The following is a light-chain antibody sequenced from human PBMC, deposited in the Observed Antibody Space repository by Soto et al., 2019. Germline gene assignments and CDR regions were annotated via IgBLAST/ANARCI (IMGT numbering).Light chain of an antibody. J-gene: IGKJ1*01. V-gene: IGKV3-11*01. CDR1: QSVSSN. CDR3: QHHSNWLWT. Sequence: EIVMTQSPVTLSVSPVERATLSCMASQSVSSNLAWYQQKPGQAPRLLIYHASNRATGIPARFSGSGSGTDFTLTISSLEPEDFAIYYCQHHSNWLWTFGQGTKVDIK. CDR2: HAS.